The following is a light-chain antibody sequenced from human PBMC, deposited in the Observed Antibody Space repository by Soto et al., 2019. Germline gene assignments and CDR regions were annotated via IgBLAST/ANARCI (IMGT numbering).Light chain of an antibody. CDR1: SSDVGDYNY. CDR3: SSYSSSGTLYV. J-gene: IGLJ1*01. V-gene: IGLV2-14*03. Sequence: QSVLTQPASVSESPGQSITISCTGSSSDVGDYNYVAWYQQHPDKAPKLMIFDVSSRPSGVSNRFSGSKSGSTASLTISGLQAEDEADYFCSSYSSSGTLYVFGTGTKLTVL. CDR2: DVS.